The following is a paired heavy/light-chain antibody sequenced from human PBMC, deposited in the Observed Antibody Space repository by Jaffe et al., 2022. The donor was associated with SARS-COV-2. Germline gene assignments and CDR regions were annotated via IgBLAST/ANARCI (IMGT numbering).Heavy chain of an antibody. J-gene: IGHJ5*02. CDR3: SRARSSGRNSA. Sequence: QVQLVQSGAEVKKPGSSVKVSCKTSGGTFSRYTITWVRQAPGQGLEWMGRLIPILNIANSSQNFQGRVTFTADKSTSTAYMELSSLRSDDTAIYFCSRARSSGRNSAWGQGTLVIVSS. CDR2: LIPILNIA. CDR1: GGTFSRYT. D-gene: IGHD2-15*01. V-gene: IGHV1-69*02.
Light chain of an antibody. J-gene: IGKJ4*01. V-gene: IGKV1-33*01. CDR1: QDISNF. Sequence: DIQMTQSPSSLSASVGDRVTLTCQASQDISNFLNWYQQKPGKAPKLLIYDASNLETGVPSRFSGSGSGTHFSFTISSLQPEDFATYYCQQYDNLPLTFGGGTQVESK. CDR3: QQYDNLPLT. CDR2: DAS.